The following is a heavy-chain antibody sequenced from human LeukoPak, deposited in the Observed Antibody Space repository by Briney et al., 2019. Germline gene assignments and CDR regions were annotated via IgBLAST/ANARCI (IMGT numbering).Heavy chain of an antibody. CDR2: ISGSGGST. CDR3: AKDLRRGPFDY. CDR1: GFTFSRYA. Sequence: GGSLRLSCAASGFTFSRYAMSWVRQAPREGLEWVSAISGSGGSTYYADSVKGRFTISRDNSKNTLYLQMNSLRAEDTAVYYCAKDLRRGPFDYWGQGTLVTVSS. J-gene: IGHJ4*02. V-gene: IGHV3-23*01. D-gene: IGHD3-10*01.